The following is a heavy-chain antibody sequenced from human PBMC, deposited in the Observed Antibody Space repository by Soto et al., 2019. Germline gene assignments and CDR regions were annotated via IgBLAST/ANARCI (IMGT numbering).Heavy chain of an antibody. V-gene: IGHV1-46*03. CDR3: ARDKPPQSITIFGVVTPDAFDI. CDR1: GYTFTSDY. CDR2: INPSGGST. Sequence: AASVKVSCKASGYTFTSDYMHWVRQAPGQGLEWMGIINPSGGSTSYAQKFQGRVTMTRDTSTSTVYMELSSLRSEDTAVYYCARDKPPQSITIFGVVTPDAFDIWGQGTMVTVSS. D-gene: IGHD3-3*01. J-gene: IGHJ3*02.